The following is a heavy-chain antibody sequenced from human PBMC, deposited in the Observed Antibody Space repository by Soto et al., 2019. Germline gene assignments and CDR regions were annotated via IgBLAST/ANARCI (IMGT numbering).Heavy chain of an antibody. CDR3: AKDRSSTSCYAFDY. D-gene: IGHD2-2*01. CDR1: GFTFSSYA. CDR2: INSRGGST. V-gene: IGHV3-23*01. J-gene: IGHJ4*02. Sequence: GGSLRLSCAASGFTFSSYAMSWVRQAPGKGLEWVSAINSRGGSTYYADSVKGRFTISRDSSKNTLYLQMNSLRAEYTAVYYCAKDRSSTSCYAFDYWGQGTQVTVSS.